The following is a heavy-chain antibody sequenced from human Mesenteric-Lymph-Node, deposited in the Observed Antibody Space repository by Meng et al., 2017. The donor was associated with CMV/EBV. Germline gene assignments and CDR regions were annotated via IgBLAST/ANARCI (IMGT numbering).Heavy chain of an antibody. CDR2: ISAHNGDT. CDR1: GYTFPIYG. D-gene: IGHD3-10*01. V-gene: IGHV1-18*04. J-gene: IGHJ5*02. Sequence: KVACKTSGYTFPIYGIPWVRRAHGKGLEWMGWISAHNGDTNYAQNFQGRATMTTDTSTNTAYMELRGLRSDDTAMYYCVRGFDWFDPWGQGTLVTVSS. CDR3: VRGFDWFDP.